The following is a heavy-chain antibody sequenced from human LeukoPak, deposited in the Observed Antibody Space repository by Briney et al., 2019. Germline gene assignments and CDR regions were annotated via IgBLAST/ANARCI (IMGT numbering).Heavy chain of an antibody. V-gene: IGHV1-18*01. CDR1: GYIFSSYG. CDR3: APTKWLVPLDS. J-gene: IGHJ4*02. D-gene: IGHD6-19*01. Sequence: ASVTVSCKASGYIFSSYGISWVRQAPGQGLEWMGWISTHNGDTNYAQKFLGRVTMTTDTSANTAYMDLRSLRSDDTAVYYCAPTKWLVPLDSWGQGTLVTVSS. CDR2: ISTHNGDT.